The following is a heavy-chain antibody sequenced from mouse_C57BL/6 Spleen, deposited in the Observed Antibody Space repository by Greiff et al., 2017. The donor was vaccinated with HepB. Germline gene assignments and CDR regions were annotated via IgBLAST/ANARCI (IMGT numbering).Heavy chain of an antibody. D-gene: IGHD1-1*01. CDR2: IDPENGDT. J-gene: IGHJ3*01. CDR3: TTDYGSSLFAY. CDR1: GFNIKDDY. Sequence: LVESGAELVRPGASVKLSCTASGFNIKDDYMHWVKQRPEQGLEWIGWIDPENGDTEYASKFQGKATITADTSSNTAYLQLSSLTSEDTAVYYCTTDYGSSLFAYWGQGTLVTVSA. V-gene: IGHV14-4*01.